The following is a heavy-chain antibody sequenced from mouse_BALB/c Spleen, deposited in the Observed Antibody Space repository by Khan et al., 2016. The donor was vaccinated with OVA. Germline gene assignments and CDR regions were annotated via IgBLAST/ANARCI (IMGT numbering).Heavy chain of an antibody. J-gene: IGHJ2*01. CDR3: ARKNGSDFDY. CDR2: INPHIGET. CDR1: GYSFTGYF. V-gene: IGHV1-20*02. Sequence: VRLQQSGPELVKPGASVKISCKASGYSFTGYFMNWVMQSHGKSLEWIGRINPHIGETLYNQKFKGKATLTVDESSSTAHMELRSRASEDSAVYYCARKNGSDFDYWGQGTTLTVSS. D-gene: IGHD1-1*01.